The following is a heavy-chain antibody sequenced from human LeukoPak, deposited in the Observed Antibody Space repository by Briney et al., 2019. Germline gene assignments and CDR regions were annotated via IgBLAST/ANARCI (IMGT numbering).Heavy chain of an antibody. CDR1: GFTVSSNY. D-gene: IGHD1-26*01. Sequence: GGSLRLSCAASGFTVSSNYMSWVRQAPGKGLEWVSVIYSGGSTYYADSVKGRFTISRDNSKNTLYLQMNSLRAEDTAVYYCAKDHLVGATYWFDPWGQGTLVTVSS. V-gene: IGHV3-66*01. CDR2: IYSGGST. J-gene: IGHJ5*02. CDR3: AKDHLVGATYWFDP.